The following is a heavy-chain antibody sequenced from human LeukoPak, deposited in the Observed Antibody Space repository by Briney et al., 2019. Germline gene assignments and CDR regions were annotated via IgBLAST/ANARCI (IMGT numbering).Heavy chain of an antibody. D-gene: IGHD2-2*01. J-gene: IGHJ4*02. Sequence: GGSLRLSCAASGFTFSSSAMSWVRQAPGRGLEWVSAISGSGGSTYYADSVKGRFTISRDNSKNTLYLQMNSLRAEDTAVYYCAKEGDIVVVPAIDYWGQGTLVTVSS. V-gene: IGHV3-23*01. CDR3: AKEGDIVVVPAIDY. CDR2: ISGSGGST. CDR1: GFTFSSSA.